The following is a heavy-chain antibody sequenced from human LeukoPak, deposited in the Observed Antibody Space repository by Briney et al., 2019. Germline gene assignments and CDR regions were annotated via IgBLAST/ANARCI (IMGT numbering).Heavy chain of an antibody. J-gene: IGHJ4*02. CDR2: IFYSGST. D-gene: IGHD4/OR15-4a*01. CDR3: ARQPPFFGDYGGY. CDR1: GGSISSRNYY. V-gene: IGHV4-39*01. Sequence: SETLSLTCSVSGGSISSRNYYWGWIRQSPGKGLEWIGSIFYSGSTYYKSSLKGRVTISADTSKNQFSPRLTSVTATDTAVYYCARQPPFFGDYGGYWGPGTLVTVSS.